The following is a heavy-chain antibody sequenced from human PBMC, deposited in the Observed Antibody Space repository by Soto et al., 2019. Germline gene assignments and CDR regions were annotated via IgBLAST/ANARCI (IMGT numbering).Heavy chain of an antibody. CDR2: IIPIFGTA. CDR3: ARADGSGWSNWFDP. CDR1: GGTFSSHA. D-gene: IGHD6-19*01. V-gene: IGHV1-69*01. J-gene: IGHJ5*02. Sequence: QVQLVQSGAEVKKPGSSVKASCKASGGTFSSHAISWVRQAPGQGLEWMGGIIPIFGTANYAQKFQGRVTITADESTSTAYMELSSLRSEDTAVYYCARADGSGWSNWFDPWGQGTLVTVSS.